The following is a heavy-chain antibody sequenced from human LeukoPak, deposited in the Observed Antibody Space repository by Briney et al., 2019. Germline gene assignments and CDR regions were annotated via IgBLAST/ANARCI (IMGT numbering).Heavy chain of an antibody. V-gene: IGHV3-21*01. CDR3: ARDGGSSSWYPDYFDY. D-gene: IGHD6-13*01. CDR2: ITTSSTYT. CDR1: GFSFSSYN. Sequence: GGSLRLSCAASGFSFSSYNMNWVRQAPGKVLEWVSSITTSSTYTFYADSVKGRFTISRDNAKNSLYLQMNSLRVEDTAVYYCARDGGSSSWYPDYFDYWGQGTLVTVSS. J-gene: IGHJ4*02.